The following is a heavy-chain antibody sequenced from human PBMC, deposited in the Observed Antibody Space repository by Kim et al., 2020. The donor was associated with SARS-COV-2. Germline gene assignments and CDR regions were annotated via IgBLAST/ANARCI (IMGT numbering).Heavy chain of an antibody. CDR1: GYTFTSYG. CDR3: ARDLGRYGSGSDWFDP. J-gene: IGHJ5*02. D-gene: IGHD3-10*01. CDR2: ISAYNGNT. Sequence: ASVKVSCKASGYTFTSYGISWVRQAPGQGLEWMGWISAYNGNTNYAQKLQGRVTMTTDTSTSTAYMELRSLRSDDTAVYYCARDLGRYGSGSDWFDPWGQGTLVTVSS. V-gene: IGHV1-18*01.